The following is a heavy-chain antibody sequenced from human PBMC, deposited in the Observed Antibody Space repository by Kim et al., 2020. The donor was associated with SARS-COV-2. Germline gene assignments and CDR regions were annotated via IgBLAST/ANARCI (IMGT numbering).Heavy chain of an antibody. J-gene: IGHJ5*02. Sequence: DSVKGRFTISRDNSKNTLYLQMNSLRAEDTAVYYCAKERRTLGYYYDSNPWGQGTLVTVSS. CDR3: AKERRTLGYYYDSNP. V-gene: IGHV3-23*01. D-gene: IGHD3-22*01.